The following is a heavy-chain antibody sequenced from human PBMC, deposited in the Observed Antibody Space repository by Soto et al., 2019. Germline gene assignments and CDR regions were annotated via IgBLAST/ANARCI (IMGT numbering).Heavy chain of an antibody. Sequence: QVQLVQSGAEVKKPGASVKVSCKTSGYPFTSNGINRVRQTPGQGPEWMGWISAYNGKTSYTQKFQGRVTMTTDTSTSTAYMELRSLRSDDTAVYYCSRDRLIAVTGLLHYWGQGTLVSVSS. V-gene: IGHV1-18*01. CDR3: SRDRLIAVTGLLHY. D-gene: IGHD6-19*01. CDR1: GYPFTSNG. J-gene: IGHJ4*02. CDR2: ISAYNGKT.